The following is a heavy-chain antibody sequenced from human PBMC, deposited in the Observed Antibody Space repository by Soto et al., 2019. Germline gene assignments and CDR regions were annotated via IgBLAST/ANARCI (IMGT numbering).Heavy chain of an antibody. D-gene: IGHD6-19*01. J-gene: IGHJ4*02. CDR3: TALTGVNLCLGPPTYSSGCQPGDY. V-gene: IGHV3-15*01. CDR2: IKSKTDGGTT. Sequence: EVQLVESGGGLVKPGGSLRLSCAASGFTFGNAWMSWVRQAPGKGLEWVGRIKSKTDGGTTDYAAPVKGRFTISRDDSKNTLYLQMNSLKTEDTAVYYCTALTGVNLCLGPPTYSSGCQPGDYWGQGTLVTVSS. CDR1: GFTFGNAW.